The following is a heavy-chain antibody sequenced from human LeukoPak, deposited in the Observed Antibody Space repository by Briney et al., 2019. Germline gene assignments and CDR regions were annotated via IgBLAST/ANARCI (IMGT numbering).Heavy chain of an antibody. D-gene: IGHD4-17*01. CDR1: GFTFSSSD. V-gene: IGHV3-13*01. J-gene: IGHJ3*02. Sequence: PGGSLRLSCVASGFTFSSSDMHWVRQATGKGLEWVLAIGTAGDTYYPGSVKGRFTISRENAKNSLYLQMNSLRVGDTAVYYCARLRSAAFDIWGQGTMVTVSS. CDR3: ARLRSAAFDI. CDR2: IGTAGDT.